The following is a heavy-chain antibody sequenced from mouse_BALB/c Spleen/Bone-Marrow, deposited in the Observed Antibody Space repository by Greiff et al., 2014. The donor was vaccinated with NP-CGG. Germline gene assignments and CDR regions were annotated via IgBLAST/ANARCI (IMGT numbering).Heavy chain of an antibody. CDR2: IDPYSGGT. CDR3: ARNLGYGYFDY. Sequence: EVQLQQSGPELVKPGASVKVSCKASGYAFTSYNMYWVKQSHGKSLEWMGYIDPYSGGTSYNQKLKGKATLTVDKSSSTAYMHLNSLTSEDSAVYYCARNLGYGYFDYWGQGTTLTVSS. D-gene: IGHD3-1*01. J-gene: IGHJ2*01. V-gene: IGHV1S135*01. CDR1: GYAFTSYN.